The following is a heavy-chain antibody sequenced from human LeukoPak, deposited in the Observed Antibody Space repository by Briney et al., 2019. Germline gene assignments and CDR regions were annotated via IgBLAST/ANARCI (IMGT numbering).Heavy chain of an antibody. Sequence: VGSLRLSCAASGFTFSSYAMSWVRQAPGKGLEWVSAISGSGGSTYYADSVKGRFTISRDNSKNTLYLQMNSLRAEDTAVYYCAKGSGGYSNYFDYWGQGTLVTVSS. D-gene: IGHD4-11*01. CDR3: AKGSGGYSNYFDY. J-gene: IGHJ4*02. CDR2: ISGSGGST. CDR1: GFTFSSYA. V-gene: IGHV3-23*01.